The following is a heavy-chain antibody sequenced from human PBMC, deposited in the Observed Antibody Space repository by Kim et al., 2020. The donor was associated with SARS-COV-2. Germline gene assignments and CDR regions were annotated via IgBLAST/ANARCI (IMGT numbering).Heavy chain of an antibody. Sequence: GGSLRLSCAASGFSFSDHSMNWVRQSPGKGLEWISYISSSGGTKYYGDSVTGRFTTSRDNAKNSLYLQMNSLRDDDTAVYFCARDRGNDYGVFDIWGQGTGVVVSS. CDR3: ARDRGNDYGVFDI. V-gene: IGHV3-48*02. J-gene: IGHJ3*02. D-gene: IGHD5-12*01. CDR2: ISSSGGTK. CDR1: GFSFSDHS.